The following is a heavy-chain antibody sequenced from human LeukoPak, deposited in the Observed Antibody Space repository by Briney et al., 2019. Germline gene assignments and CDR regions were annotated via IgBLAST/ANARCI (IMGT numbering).Heavy chain of an antibody. V-gene: IGHV1-69*04. CDR1: GGTFSSYA. Sequence: GASVKVSCKASGGTFSSYAISWVRQAPGQGLEWMGRIIPILGIANYAQKFQGRVTITADKSTSTACMELSSLRSEDTAVYYCARDRGDYVANWFDPWGQGTLVTVSS. CDR2: IIPILGIA. D-gene: IGHD4-17*01. CDR3: ARDRGDYVANWFDP. J-gene: IGHJ5*02.